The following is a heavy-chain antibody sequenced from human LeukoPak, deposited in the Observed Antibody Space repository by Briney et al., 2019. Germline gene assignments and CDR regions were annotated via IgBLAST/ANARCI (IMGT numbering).Heavy chain of an antibody. Sequence: GESLRLSCAASGFALSSHWMTWVRQVPGRGPEWVANVNRDGSETYYLDSVKGRFTISEDNAKNSLYLQMNSLRAEDTALYHCARNNGMDVWGQGTTVIVSS. J-gene: IGHJ6*02. CDR1: GFALSSHW. CDR3: ARNNGMDV. V-gene: IGHV3-7*03. CDR2: VNRDGSET.